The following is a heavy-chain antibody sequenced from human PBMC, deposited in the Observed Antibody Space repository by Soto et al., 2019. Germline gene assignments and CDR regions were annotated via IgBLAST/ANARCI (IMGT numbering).Heavy chain of an antibody. CDR3: ARTVEYSSGWFVGCFDY. V-gene: IGHV6-1*01. D-gene: IGHD6-19*01. J-gene: IGHJ4*02. CDR2: TYYRSKWYN. Sequence: QTLSLTYAICGGRVCSNSAAWNWNKQSPSRGLEWLGRTYYRSKWYNDYAVSVKSRITINPDTSKNQFSLQLNSVTPEDTAVYYCARTVEYSSGWFVGCFDYWGQGTLVTVSS. CDR1: GGRVCSNSAA.